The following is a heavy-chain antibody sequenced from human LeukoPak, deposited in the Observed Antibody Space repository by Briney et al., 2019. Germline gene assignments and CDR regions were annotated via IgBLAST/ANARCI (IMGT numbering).Heavy chain of an antibody. CDR3: TRVRSGNDFDY. V-gene: IGHV3-49*04. CDR2: IRSKGYGGTT. J-gene: IGHJ4*02. Sequence: PGGSLRLSCAASGFTFGDHAMSWVRQASGKGLEWVGFIRSKGYGGTTEYAASVEDRFSLSRDDSKSFVYLQMSSLKTEDTAVYYCTRVRSGNDFDYWGQGTLVTVSS. CDR1: GFTFGDHA. D-gene: IGHD3-10*01.